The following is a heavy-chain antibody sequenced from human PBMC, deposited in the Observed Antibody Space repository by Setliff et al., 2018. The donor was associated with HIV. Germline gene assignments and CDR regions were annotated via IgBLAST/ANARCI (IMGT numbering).Heavy chain of an antibody. CDR3: ARAGGSGSYYLSWYYGMDV. D-gene: IGHD3-10*01. CDR1: GGTFSGYA. CDR2: IIPIFGTA. J-gene: IGHJ6*02. V-gene: IGHV1-69*05. Sequence: SVKVSCKASGGTFSGYAISWVRQAPGQGLEWMGGIIPIFGTANYAQKFQGRVTITTDESTSTAYMELSSLRSEDTAVYYCARAGGSGSYYLSWYYGMDVWGQGTTVTVSS.